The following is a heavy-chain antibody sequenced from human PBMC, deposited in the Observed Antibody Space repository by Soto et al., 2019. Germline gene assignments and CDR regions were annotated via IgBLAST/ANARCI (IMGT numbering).Heavy chain of an antibody. CDR2: ISAYNGNT. Sequence: ASVKVSCKASGGTFGSYTISWVRQAPGQGLEWMGWISAYNGNTNYAQKLQGRVTMTTDTSTSTAYMELRSLRSDDTAVYYCARDGYGGNSNWFDPWGQGTLVTVSS. J-gene: IGHJ5*02. CDR1: GGTFGSYT. V-gene: IGHV1-18*01. D-gene: IGHD4-17*01. CDR3: ARDGYGGNSNWFDP.